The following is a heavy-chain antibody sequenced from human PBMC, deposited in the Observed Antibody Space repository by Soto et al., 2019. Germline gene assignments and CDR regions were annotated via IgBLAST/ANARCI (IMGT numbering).Heavy chain of an antibody. CDR1: VGSSSINGYY. V-gene: IGHV4-31*03. CDR2: LYYSGST. J-gene: IGHJ6*02. Sequence: SATGTVLVGSSSINGYYWSWIRQHQGKGLEGIGHLYYSGSTYYYPSLKSRVTISLDTSNDRFSLRLSSVTAADTAVYYCARTRDNNIHSYDAMDVWAPGTTFTVSS. CDR3: ARTRDNNIHSYDAMDV. D-gene: IGHD2-2*02.